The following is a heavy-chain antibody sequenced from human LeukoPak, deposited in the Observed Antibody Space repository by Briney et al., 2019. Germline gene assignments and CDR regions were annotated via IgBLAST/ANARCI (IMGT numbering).Heavy chain of an antibody. V-gene: IGHV5-51*01. CDR2: IYPYHSDT. CDR3: ARRFGSGSPNWLDP. Sequence: GESLNISCKASGYSFTSYWSAWVRQLPGKGLEWMGTIYPYHSDTRYRPSLQGQVTMSVDKSINTAYLQWRSLKASDTAMYYCARRFGSGSPNWLDPWGQGTLVTVTS. D-gene: IGHD3-10*01. J-gene: IGHJ5*02. CDR1: GYSFTSYW.